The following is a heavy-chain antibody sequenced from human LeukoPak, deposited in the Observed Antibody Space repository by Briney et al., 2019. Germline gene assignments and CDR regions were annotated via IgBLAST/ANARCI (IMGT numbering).Heavy chain of an antibody. Sequence: PGGSLRLSCAAPGFTFSSYAMSWVRKAPAKGLERVSAISGSGGSTYYADSVQGRFTISRDNSKNTLYLQMNSLRAEDAGVYYCAKSVRRSGYEGFDYWGQGTLVTVSS. V-gene: IGHV3-23*01. CDR3: AKSVRRSGYEGFDY. CDR2: ISGSGGST. CDR1: GFTFSSYA. D-gene: IGHD3-22*01. J-gene: IGHJ4*02.